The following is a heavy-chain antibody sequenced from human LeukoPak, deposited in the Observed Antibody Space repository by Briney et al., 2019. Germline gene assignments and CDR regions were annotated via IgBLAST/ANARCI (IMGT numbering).Heavy chain of an antibody. D-gene: IGHD6-6*01. CDR1: GGSISSGGYY. CDR2: IYYSGST. J-gene: IGHJ4*02. CDR3: ARGPYSSSSLDC. V-gene: IGHV4-31*03. Sequence: SETLSLTCTVSGGSISSGGYYWSWIRQHPGKGLEWIGYIYYSGSTYYNPSLKSRVTISVDTSKNQFSLKLSSVTAADTAVYYCARGPYSSSSLDCWGQGTLVTVSS.